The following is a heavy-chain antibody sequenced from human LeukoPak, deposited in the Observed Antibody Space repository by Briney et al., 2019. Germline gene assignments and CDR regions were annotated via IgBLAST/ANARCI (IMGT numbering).Heavy chain of an antibody. CDR3: AREMYSSSSSIDY. CDR1: GFTFSDYY. D-gene: IGHD6-6*01. Sequence: GRSLRLSCAASGFTFSDYYMSWIRQAPGKGLEWVSYISSSSSYTNYADSVKGRFTISRDNAKNSLYLQMNSLRAEDTAVYYCAREMYSSSSSIDYWGQGTLVTVSS. J-gene: IGHJ4*02. V-gene: IGHV3-11*06. CDR2: ISSSSSYT.